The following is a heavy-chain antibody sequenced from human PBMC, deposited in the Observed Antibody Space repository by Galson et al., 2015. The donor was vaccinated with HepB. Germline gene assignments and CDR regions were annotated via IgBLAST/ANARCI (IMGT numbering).Heavy chain of an antibody. V-gene: IGHV1-58*02. D-gene: IGHD3-10*01. Sequence: SVKVSCKASGFTFSSSAMQWVRQARGQRLEWIGWIVVGRGNTNYALKFQERVTITRDMSTSTAYMELSSLRSEDTAAYYCAAHDYYGSGSYHHWGQGTLVTAPS. J-gene: IGHJ5*02. CDR3: AAHDYYGSGSYHH. CDR2: IVVGRGNT. CDR1: GFTFSSSA.